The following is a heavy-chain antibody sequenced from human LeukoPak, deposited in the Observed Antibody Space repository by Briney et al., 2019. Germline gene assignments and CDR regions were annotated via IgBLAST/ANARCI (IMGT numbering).Heavy chain of an antibody. CDR2: ISAYNGNT. CDR1: GYTFTSYG. D-gene: IGHD2-15*01. CDR3: ARGLSCSGNTCYAAHFDS. V-gene: IGHV1-18*01. J-gene: IGHJ4*02. Sequence: ASVKVSCKASGYTFTSYGISWVRQAPGQGLEWMGWISAYNGNTNYAQKLQGRVTMTTDTSTSTAHMELRSLRSDDTAVYYCARGLSCSGNTCYAAHFDSWGQGTLVTVSS.